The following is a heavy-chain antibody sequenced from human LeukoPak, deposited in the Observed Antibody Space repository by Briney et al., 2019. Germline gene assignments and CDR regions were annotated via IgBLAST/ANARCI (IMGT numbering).Heavy chain of an antibody. J-gene: IGHJ5*02. CDR3: AKDRYYDFWIGYYTGINWFDP. D-gene: IGHD3-3*01. CDR1: GFTFSSYG. CDR2: IRYDGGNK. Sequence: PGGSLRLSCAASGFTFSSYGMHGVRQAPGKGLEWVAFIRYDGGNKYYADSVKGRFTISRDNSKNTLYLQMNSLRAEDTAVYYCAKDRYYDFWIGYYTGINWFDPWGQGTLVTVSS. V-gene: IGHV3-30*02.